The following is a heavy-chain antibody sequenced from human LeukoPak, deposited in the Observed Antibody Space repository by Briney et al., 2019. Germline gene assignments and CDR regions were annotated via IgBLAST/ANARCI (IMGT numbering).Heavy chain of an antibody. V-gene: IGHV3-74*01. CDR1: GFTFSTYW. D-gene: IGHD3-10*01. J-gene: IGHJ4*02. CDR3: ARVGGGAGLKSGFDY. Sequence: PGGSLRLSCAASGFTFSTYWMHWVRQAPGKGLVWVSRINSDGSSTSYAGSVKGRFTISRDNAKNSLYLQMNSLRAEDTAVYYCARVGGGAGLKSGFDYWGQGTLVTVSS. CDR2: INSDGSST.